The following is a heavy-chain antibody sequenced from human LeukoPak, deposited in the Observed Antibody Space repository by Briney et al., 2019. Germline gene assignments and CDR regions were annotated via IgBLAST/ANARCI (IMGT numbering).Heavy chain of an antibody. Sequence: ASVNVSCKASGCTFSSYVISWLRQPPGQGREGMGGIFPILGTASYSQKFQGRVTITADKSTRTAYMELSSLRSEDTAVYYCARGGYTYGFEANFDYWGQGTLVTVSS. D-gene: IGHD5-18*01. CDR1: GCTFSSYV. CDR2: IFPILGTA. CDR3: ARGGYTYGFEANFDY. J-gene: IGHJ4*02. V-gene: IGHV1-69*06.